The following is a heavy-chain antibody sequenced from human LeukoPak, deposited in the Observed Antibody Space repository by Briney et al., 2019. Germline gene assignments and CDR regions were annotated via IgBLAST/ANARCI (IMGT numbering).Heavy chain of an antibody. CDR1: AFTFSRYS. CDR2: ISNDGTKK. CDR3: ARESFYGSGYYFDD. V-gene: IGHV3-30-3*01. D-gene: IGHD3-10*01. J-gene: IGHJ4*02. Sequence: GGSLRLSCAASAFTFSRYSMHWVRQAPGKGLEWVAVISNDGTKKSYADSVKGRFTISRDNSKDTLYLQMSSLRADDTAVFYCARESFYGSGYYFDDWGQGTLVTVSS.